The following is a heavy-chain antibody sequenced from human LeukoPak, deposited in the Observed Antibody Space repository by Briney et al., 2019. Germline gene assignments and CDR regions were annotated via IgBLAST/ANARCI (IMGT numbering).Heavy chain of an antibody. D-gene: IGHD1-26*01. V-gene: IGHV3-15*01. CDR3: TTDSGSYTSKTLFDY. CDR1: GFTFSSYA. J-gene: IGHJ4*02. Sequence: PGGSLRLSCAASGFTFSSYAMSWVRQAPGKGLEWVGRIKSKTDGGTTDYAAPVKGRFTISRDDSKNTLYLQMNSLKTEDTAVYYCTTDSGSYTSKTLFDYWGQGTLVTVSS. CDR2: IKSKTDGGTT.